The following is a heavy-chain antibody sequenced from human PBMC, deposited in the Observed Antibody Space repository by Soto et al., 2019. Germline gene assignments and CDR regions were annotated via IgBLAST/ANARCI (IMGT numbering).Heavy chain of an antibody. J-gene: IGHJ5*02. Sequence: QVQLVESGGGVVQPGRSLRLSCAASGFTFSSYGMHWVRQAPGKGLERVAVISYDGSNKYYADSVKGRFTISRDNSKNTLYQQMNSLRAEDTAVYYCAKESYYDFWSGRGWFDPWGQGTLVTVSS. CDR3: AKESYYDFWSGRGWFDP. CDR1: GFTFSSYG. CDR2: ISYDGSNK. V-gene: IGHV3-30*18. D-gene: IGHD3-3*01.